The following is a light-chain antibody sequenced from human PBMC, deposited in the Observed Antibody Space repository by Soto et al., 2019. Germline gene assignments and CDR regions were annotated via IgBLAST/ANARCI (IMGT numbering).Light chain of an antibody. Sequence: EIVLTQSPGTPSLSPGERATLSCRASQSVGSTYLAWFQQKSGQAPRLLIYGASNRATGIPDRFSGTGSGTDFTLTISRLEPEDFAVYYCQQYGGSPFTFGPGTKVDIK. CDR1: QSVGSTY. J-gene: IGKJ3*01. V-gene: IGKV3-20*01. CDR2: GAS. CDR3: QQYGGSPFT.